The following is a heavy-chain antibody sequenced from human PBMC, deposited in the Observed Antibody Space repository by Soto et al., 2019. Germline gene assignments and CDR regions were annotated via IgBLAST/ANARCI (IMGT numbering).Heavy chain of an antibody. D-gene: IGHD2-15*01. CDR1: GGSFSGYY. V-gene: IGHV4-34*01. CDR3: ARGHCSGGSCPLDY. CDR2: INHSGST. J-gene: IGHJ4*02. Sequence: QVQLQQWGAGLLKPSETLSLTCAVYGGSFSGYYWRWIRQPPGKGLEWIGEINHSGSTNYNPSLKSRVTISVDTSKNHFSLKLSSVTAADTAVYYWARGHCSGGSCPLDYWGQGTLVTVSS.